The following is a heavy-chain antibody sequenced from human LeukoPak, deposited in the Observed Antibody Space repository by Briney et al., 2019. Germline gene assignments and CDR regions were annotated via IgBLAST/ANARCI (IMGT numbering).Heavy chain of an antibody. CDR2: IYHSGST. Sequence: SETLSLTCTVSGGSISSYYWSWIRQPPGEGLEWIGSIYHSGSTYYNPSLKSRVTISVDTSKNQFSLKLYSVTAADTAVYYCARLWNWTFYFDYWGQGTLVTVSS. D-gene: IGHD1-1*01. J-gene: IGHJ4*02. V-gene: IGHV4-59*04. CDR1: GGSISSYY. CDR3: ARLWNWTFYFDY.